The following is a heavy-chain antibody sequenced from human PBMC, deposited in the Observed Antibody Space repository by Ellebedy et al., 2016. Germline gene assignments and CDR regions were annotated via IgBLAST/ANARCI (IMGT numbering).Heavy chain of an antibody. CDR2: IEPRSGDT. CDR1: GYTFSDFF. CDR3: ARDIAPPGSWWFDS. J-gene: IGHJ5*01. D-gene: IGHD6-13*01. Sequence: ASVKVYCXASGYTFSDFFLHWIRRAPGQGLEWMGWIEPRSGDTNYAKKFQGRVTMARDSSISTAYMELSSLGLDDTAVYYCARDIAPPGSWWFDSWGQGILITVSS. V-gene: IGHV1-2*02.